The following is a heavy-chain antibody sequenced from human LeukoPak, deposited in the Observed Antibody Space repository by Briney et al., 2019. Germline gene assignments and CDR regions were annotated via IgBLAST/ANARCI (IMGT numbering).Heavy chain of an antibody. CDR3: ARYTVEATRVPDAFDI. D-gene: IGHD2-2*02. V-gene: IGHV4-39*01. CDR1: GGSISSSSYY. Sequence: PSETLSLTCTVSGGSISSSSYYWGWIRQPPGKGLEWIGSIYYSGSTYYNPSLKSRVTISVDTSKNQFSLKLSSVTAADTAVYYCARYTVEATRVPDAFDIWGQGTMVTVSS. J-gene: IGHJ3*02. CDR2: IYYSGST.